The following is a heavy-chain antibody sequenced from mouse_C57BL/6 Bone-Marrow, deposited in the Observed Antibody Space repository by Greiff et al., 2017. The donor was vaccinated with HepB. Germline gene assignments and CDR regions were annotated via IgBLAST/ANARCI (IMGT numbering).Heavy chain of an antibody. J-gene: IGHJ1*03. CDR3: ARRNGDYVYWYCDV. CDR1: GYTFTSYW. D-gene: IGHD2-13*01. V-gene: IGHV1-69*01. Sequence: QVQLKQPGAELVMPGASVKLSCKASGYTFTSYWMHWVKQRPGQGLEWIGEIDPSDSYTNYNQKFKGKSTLTVDKSSSTAYMQLSSLTSEDSAVYYCARRNGDYVYWYCDVWGTGTTVTVSS. CDR2: IDPSDSYT.